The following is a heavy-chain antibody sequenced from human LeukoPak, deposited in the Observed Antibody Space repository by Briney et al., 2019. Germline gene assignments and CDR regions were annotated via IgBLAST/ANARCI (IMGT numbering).Heavy chain of an antibody. CDR3: ARGGYYDILTGYYKVFDY. CDR1: GGPISSTTSY. CDR2: INYSGTT. Sequence: SETLSLTCTVSGGPISSTTSYWNWIRQHPGMGLQWVGSINYSGTTSYNPSLESRVTISVDTSRNQFSLKLTSVTAADTAVYYCARGGYYDILTGYYKVFDYWGQGTLVTVSS. J-gene: IGHJ4*02. V-gene: IGHV4-31*03. D-gene: IGHD3-9*01.